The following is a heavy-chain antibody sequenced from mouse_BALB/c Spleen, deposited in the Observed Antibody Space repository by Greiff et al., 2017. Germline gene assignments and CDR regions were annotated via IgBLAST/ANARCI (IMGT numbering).Heavy chain of an antibody. Sequence: EVQLQESGPGLVKPSQSLSLTCTVTGYSITSDYAWTWIRQFPGNKLEWMGYISYSGSTSYNPSLKSRISITRDTSKNQFFLQLNSVTTEDTATYYCARRLRLGAMDYWGQGTSVTVSS. J-gene: IGHJ4*01. D-gene: IGHD2-4*01. CDR3: ARRLRLGAMDY. CDR2: ISYSGST. CDR1: GYSITSDYA. V-gene: IGHV3-2*02.